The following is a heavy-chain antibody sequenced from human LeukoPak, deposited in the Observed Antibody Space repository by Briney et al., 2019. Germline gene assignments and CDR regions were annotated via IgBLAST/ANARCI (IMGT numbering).Heavy chain of an antibody. CDR1: GGSISGYD. D-gene: IGHD6-6*01. J-gene: IGHJ4*02. Sequence: SETLSLTCAVSGGSISGYDWSWIRQPPGKGLEWIGYVYYSGNTKYNPSLKSRVTMSVDTSKNQFSLRLSSVTARDTAVYYCARHGDSSSYYFDYWGQGTLVTVSS. CDR3: ARHGDSSSYYFDY. V-gene: IGHV4-59*08. CDR2: VYYSGNT.